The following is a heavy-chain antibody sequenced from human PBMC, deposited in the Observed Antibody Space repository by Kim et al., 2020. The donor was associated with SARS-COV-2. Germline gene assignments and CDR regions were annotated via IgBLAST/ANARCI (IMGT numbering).Heavy chain of an antibody. V-gene: IGHV4-39*07. D-gene: IGHD3-16*01. Sequence: SYYNQSLNGRVTISVDTSKKQCSLRLSYVTAADTAVYYCARDLGVMAFDIWGQGTMVTVSS. J-gene: IGHJ3*02. CDR3: ARDLGVMAFDI. CDR2: S.